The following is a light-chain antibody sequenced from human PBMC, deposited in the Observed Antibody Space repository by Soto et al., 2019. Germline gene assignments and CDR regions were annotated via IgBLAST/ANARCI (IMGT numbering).Light chain of an antibody. Sequence: QSALTQPASVSGSPGQSITISCTGTSSDVGSYNLVSWYQQHPGKASKLMIYEGSKRPSGGSNRFSGSKSGNTASLTISGLQAEDEADYYCCSYAGSSTYVVFGGGTQLTVL. CDR2: EGS. V-gene: IGLV2-23*01. CDR3: CSYAGSSTYVV. J-gene: IGLJ2*01. CDR1: SSDVGSYNL.